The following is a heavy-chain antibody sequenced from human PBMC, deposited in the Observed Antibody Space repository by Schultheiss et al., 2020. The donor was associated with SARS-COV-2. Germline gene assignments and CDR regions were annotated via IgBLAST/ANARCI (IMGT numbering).Heavy chain of an antibody. CDR3: ARFGPFDY. V-gene: IGHV4-31*01. J-gene: IGHJ4*02. CDR2: IYSSGST. Sequence: SETLSLTCTVSGASISSDGYYWSWIRQHPGKGLQWIGYIYSSGSTYYNPSLKSLVTISVDTSKNQFSLKLSSVTAADTAVYYCARFGPFDYWGQGTLVTVSS. D-gene: IGHD3-10*01. CDR1: GASISSDGYY.